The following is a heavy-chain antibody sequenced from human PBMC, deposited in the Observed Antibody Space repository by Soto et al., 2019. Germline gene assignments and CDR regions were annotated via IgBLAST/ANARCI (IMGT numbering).Heavy chain of an antibody. CDR3: AHALDYDILTGYPGGNWFDP. CDR1: GFSLSTSGVG. Sequence: QITLKESGPTLVKPTQTLTLTCTFSGFSLSTSGVGVGWIRQPPGKALEWLALIYWDDDKRYSPSLKSRLTITKDTSKNQVVLTMTNVDPVDTATYYCAHALDYDILTGYPGGNWFDPWGQGTLVTVSS. CDR2: IYWDDDK. J-gene: IGHJ5*02. D-gene: IGHD3-9*01. V-gene: IGHV2-5*02.